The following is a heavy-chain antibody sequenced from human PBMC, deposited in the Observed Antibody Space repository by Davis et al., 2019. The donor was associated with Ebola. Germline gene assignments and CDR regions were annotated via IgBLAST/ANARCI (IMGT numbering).Heavy chain of an antibody. CDR3: ANGPLLTTVTHFDY. Sequence: GESLKISCAASGFTFSSYGMHWVRQAPGKGLEWVAVISYDGSNKYYADSVKGRFTISRDNSKNTLYLQMNSLRAEDTAVYYCANGPLLTTVTHFDYWGQGTLVTVSS. V-gene: IGHV3-30*18. D-gene: IGHD4-17*01. CDR2: ISYDGSNK. J-gene: IGHJ4*02. CDR1: GFTFSSYG.